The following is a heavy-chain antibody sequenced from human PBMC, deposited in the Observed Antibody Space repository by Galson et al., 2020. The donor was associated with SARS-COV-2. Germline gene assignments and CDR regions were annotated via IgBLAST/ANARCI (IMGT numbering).Heavy chain of an antibody. J-gene: IGHJ6*02. Sequence: SQTLSLTSTVSGGSISSYYWSWIRQPPGKGLEWIGYIYYSGSTNYNPSLKSRVTISVDTSKNQFSLKLSSVTAADTAVYYCARLAGYSSGWFDYYYYGMDVWGQGTTVTVSS. D-gene: IGHD6-19*01. CDR2: IYYSGST. V-gene: IGHV4-59*08. CDR1: GGSISSYY. CDR3: ARLAGYSSGWFDYYYYGMDV.